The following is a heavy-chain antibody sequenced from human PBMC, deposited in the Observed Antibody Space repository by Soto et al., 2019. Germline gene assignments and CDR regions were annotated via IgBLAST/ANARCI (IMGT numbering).Heavy chain of an antibody. CDR2: TRNKVKSYTT. Sequence: PGGSLRLSCAASGFILNDHYMDWVRQAPGKGLEWVGRTRNKVKSYTTEYAASVKGRFTVSRDDSKNSLFLQMNSLKIEDTAIYYCARGAYCGGTNCEAGFDIWGQGTLVTVSS. D-gene: IGHD2-21*01. CDR1: GFILNDHY. J-gene: IGHJ4*02. CDR3: ARGAYCGGTNCEAGFDI. V-gene: IGHV3-72*01.